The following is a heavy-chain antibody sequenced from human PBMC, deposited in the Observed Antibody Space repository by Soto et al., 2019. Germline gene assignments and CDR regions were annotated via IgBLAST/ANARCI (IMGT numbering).Heavy chain of an antibody. CDR2: ISGSGRTI. J-gene: IGHJ5*02. V-gene: IGHV3-11*01. CDR1: GFSFGDYY. CDR3: ARDHGNWFDP. Sequence: QVQLVESGGGLVKPGGSLRLSCTASGFSFGDYYMSRIRQAPGKGLEWISYISGSGRTIDFADSVKGRFTISRDNANKSLYLHMNSLSAEDTAVYYCARDHGNWFDPWGQGTLVSVSS.